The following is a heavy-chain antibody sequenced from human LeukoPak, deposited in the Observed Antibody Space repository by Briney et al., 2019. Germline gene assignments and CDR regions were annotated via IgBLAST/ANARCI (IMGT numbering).Heavy chain of an antibody. CDR2: ISGSGGST. CDR1: GFTFSSYA. V-gene: IGHV3-23*01. Sequence: QPGGSLRLSCAASGFTFSSYAMSWVRQAPGKGLEWVSAISGSGGSTYYADSVKGRFTISRDDSKNTLYLQMNSLRAEDTAVYYCARDPGYYASGDYMDVWGKGTTVTVSS. J-gene: IGHJ6*03. CDR3: ARDPGYYASGDYMDV. D-gene: IGHD3-10*01.